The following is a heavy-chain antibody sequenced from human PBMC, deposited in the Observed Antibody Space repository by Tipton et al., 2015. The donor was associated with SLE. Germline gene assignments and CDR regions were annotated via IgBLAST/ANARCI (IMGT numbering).Heavy chain of an antibody. CDR1: GGSISSGGYY. Sequence: TLSLTCTVSGGSISSGGYYWSWIRQHPGKGLEWIGYIYYSGRTYYNPSLKSRVTISVDTSKNQFSLKLSSVTAADTAVYYCARMFADGGYYFDYWGQGTLVTVSS. CDR2: IYYSGRT. CDR3: ARMFADGGYYFDY. V-gene: IGHV4-31*03. J-gene: IGHJ4*02. D-gene: IGHD3-10*02.